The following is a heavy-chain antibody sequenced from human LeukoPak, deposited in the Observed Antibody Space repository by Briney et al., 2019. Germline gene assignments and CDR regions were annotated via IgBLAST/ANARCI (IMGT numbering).Heavy chain of an antibody. CDR1: VGTFSSYA. CDR2: NIPIFGTA. D-gene: IGHD3-16*01. Sequence: SVKLSCKSSVGTFSSYATSWVRQAPGQGLEWMGGNIPIFGTANYAQKFQGRVTITADESTSTAYMELSSLRSEDTAVYYCARDYAFGGVNWGQGTLVTVSS. CDR3: ARDYAFGGVN. J-gene: IGHJ4*02. V-gene: IGHV1-69*01.